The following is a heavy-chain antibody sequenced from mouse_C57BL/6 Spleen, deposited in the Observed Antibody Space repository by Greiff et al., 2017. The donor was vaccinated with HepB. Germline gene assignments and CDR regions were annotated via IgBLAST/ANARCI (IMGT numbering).Heavy chain of an antibody. CDR2: IDPSDSYT. CDR3: ARAHYYGSSPNWYFDV. Sequence: QVQLQQPGAELVKPGASVKLSCKASGYTFTSYWMQWVKQRPGQGLEWIGEIDPSDSYTNYNQKFKGKATLTVDTSSSTAYMQLSSLTSEDSAVYYCARAHYYGSSPNWYFDVWGTGTTVTVSS. CDR1: GYTFTSYW. D-gene: IGHD1-1*01. J-gene: IGHJ1*03. V-gene: IGHV1-50*01.